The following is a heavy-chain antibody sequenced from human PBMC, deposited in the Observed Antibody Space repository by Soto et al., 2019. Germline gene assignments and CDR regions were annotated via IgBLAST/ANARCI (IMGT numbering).Heavy chain of an antibody. CDR2: ISYSGNT. D-gene: IGHD2-8*01. V-gene: IGHV4-31*03. Sequence: QVQLQESGPGLVRPSQTLSLTCSVSGGSISSSGSSLNWIRQRPGKGLEWIGYISYSGNTYYKSSLKSRLTMSLDASKNQFSLKLSSVTAADTAIYYCARGEYCSNGVCYYFDIWGQGTTVTVSS. CDR1: GGSISSSGSS. CDR3: ARGEYCSNGVCYYFDI. J-gene: IGHJ3*02.